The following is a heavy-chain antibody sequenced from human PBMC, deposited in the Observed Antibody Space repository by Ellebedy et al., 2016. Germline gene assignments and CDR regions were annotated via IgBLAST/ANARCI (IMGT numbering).Heavy chain of an antibody. CDR2: IWSDGTKK. CDR3: TRGGAVAGGFDY. CDR1: GFTFSSSA. V-gene: IGHV3-33*08. J-gene: IGHJ4*02. D-gene: IGHD6-19*01. Sequence: GESLKISCGASGFTFSSSAMSWVRQAPGKGPEWVAVIWSDGTKKYYTDSVRGRFTISRDTSKNTLYMQMDSLRAEDTAVYYCTRGGAVAGGFDYWGQGTLVTVSS.